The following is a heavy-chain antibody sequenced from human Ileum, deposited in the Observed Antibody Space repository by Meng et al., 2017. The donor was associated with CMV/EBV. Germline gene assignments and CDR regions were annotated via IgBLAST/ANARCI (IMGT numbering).Heavy chain of an antibody. Sequence: VQLQGPAPGLVKPSETLSLTCTVSGGSISNYYWNWIRQPAGKGLEWIGRIYSSGSTKYNPSLKSRVTMSVDTSQNQFSLKLNSVTAADTAVYYCARDREWGCTSSSCQTNWFDPWGQGTLVTVSS. D-gene: IGHD2-2*01. CDR1: GGSISNYY. V-gene: IGHV4-4*07. CDR2: IYSSGST. CDR3: ARDREWGCTSSSCQTNWFDP. J-gene: IGHJ5*02.